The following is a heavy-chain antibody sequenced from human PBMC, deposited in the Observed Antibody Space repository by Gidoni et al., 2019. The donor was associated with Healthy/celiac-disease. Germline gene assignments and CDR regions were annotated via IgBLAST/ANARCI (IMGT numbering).Heavy chain of an antibody. CDR2: IYYSGST. V-gene: IGHV4-39*01. CDR3: ARPPGRSYSSPRVLYY. Sequence: QLQLQESGPGLVKPSETLSLTCTVSGGSISSSRYYWGWIRQPPGKGLEWIGSIYYSGSTYYNPSLKSRVTISVDTSKNQFSLKLSSVTAADTAVYYCARPPGRSYSSPRVLYYWGQGTLVTVSS. CDR1: GGSISSSRYY. J-gene: IGHJ4*02. D-gene: IGHD6-13*01.